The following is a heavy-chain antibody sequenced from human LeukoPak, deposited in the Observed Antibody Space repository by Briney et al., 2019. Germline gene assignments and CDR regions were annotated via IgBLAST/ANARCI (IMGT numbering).Heavy chain of an antibody. CDR2: ISSSGSII. D-gene: IGHD3-22*01. CDR1: GFTFTSYE. Sequence: GGSLRLSCAASGFTFTSYEMNWVRQAPGKGLEWVSYISSSGSIIYYADSVKGRFTISRDNAKNSLYLQMNSLRAEDTAVYYCTRDRYYYDSSGHPYYFDYWGREPWSPSPQ. J-gene: IGHJ4*02. CDR3: TRDRYYYDSSGHPYYFDY. V-gene: IGHV3-48*03.